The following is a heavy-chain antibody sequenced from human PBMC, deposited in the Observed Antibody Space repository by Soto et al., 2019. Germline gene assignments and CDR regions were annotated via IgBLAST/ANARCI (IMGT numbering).Heavy chain of an antibody. CDR2: IYYSGST. CDR3: ARGGAGYDYVWGSYRSSRDYFDY. J-gene: IGHJ4*02. CDR1: GGSISSYY. Sequence: SETLSLTCTVSGGSISSYYWSWIRQPPGKGLEWIGYIYYSGSTNYNPSLKSRVTISVDTSKNQFSLKLSSVTAADTAVYYCARGGAGYDYVWGSYRSSRDYFDYWGQGTLVTVSS. D-gene: IGHD3-16*02. V-gene: IGHV4-59*01.